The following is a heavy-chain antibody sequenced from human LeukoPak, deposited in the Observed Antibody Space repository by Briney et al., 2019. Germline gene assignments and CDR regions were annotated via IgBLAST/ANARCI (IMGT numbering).Heavy chain of an antibody. CDR3: ARHAGASPMYYFDY. CDR2: IFYSGNT. V-gene: IGHV4-39*01. CDR1: GGPISSRRYY. Sequence: SETLSLNCTVSGGPISSRRYYWGWIRQPPGKGLEWVGSIFYSGNTYYNPSLKSRVTISVDTSKNQYSLRLSSVTAADTAVYYCARHAGASPMYYFDYWDQGTLVTVSS. D-gene: IGHD4/OR15-4a*01. J-gene: IGHJ4*02.